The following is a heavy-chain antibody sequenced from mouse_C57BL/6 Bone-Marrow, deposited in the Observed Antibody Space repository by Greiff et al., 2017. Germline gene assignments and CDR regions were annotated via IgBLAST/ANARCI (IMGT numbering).Heavy chain of an antibody. CDR2: ISYDGSN. CDR3: ARDYYDYDGLLYAMDY. D-gene: IGHD2-4*01. V-gene: IGHV3-6*01. Sequence: ESGPGLVKPSQSLSLTCSVTGYSITSGYYWNWIRQFPGNKLEWMGYISYDGSNNYNPSLKNRISITRDTSKNQFFLKLNSVTTEDTATYYCARDYYDYDGLLYAMDYWGQGTSVTVSS. CDR1: GYSITSGYY. J-gene: IGHJ4*01.